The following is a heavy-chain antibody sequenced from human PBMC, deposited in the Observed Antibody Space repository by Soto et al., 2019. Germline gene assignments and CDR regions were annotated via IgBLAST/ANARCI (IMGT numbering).Heavy chain of an antibody. J-gene: IGHJ4*02. V-gene: IGHV5-10-1*01. D-gene: IGHD5-18*01. CDR1: GYTFTNNW. CDR2: IDPSDSRT. Sequence: GESLKISCNASGYTFTNNWISWVRQKPGQGLEWMGRIDPSDSRTKYNPSFEGHVTISIDKSINTAFLQWSSLRASDTAVYFCARRRGYSYDFDYWGQGTLVTISS. CDR3: ARRRGYSYDFDY.